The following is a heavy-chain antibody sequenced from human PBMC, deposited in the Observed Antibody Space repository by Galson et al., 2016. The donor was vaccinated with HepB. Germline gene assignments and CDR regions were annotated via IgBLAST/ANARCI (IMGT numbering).Heavy chain of an antibody. D-gene: IGHD1-14*01. CDR3: ARDREDGRRSRYHLNH. J-gene: IGHJ5*02. CDR1: GLSFQNYA. CDR2: TSYDGSLT. V-gene: IGHV3-30*04. Sequence: SLRLSCAVSGLSFQNYAMHWVRQAPGKGLEWVAFTSYDGSLTYYADSVKGRFTISRDKSKSALYLQMDSLRAEDTALYYCARDREDGRRSRYHLNHWGQGTLVTVSS.